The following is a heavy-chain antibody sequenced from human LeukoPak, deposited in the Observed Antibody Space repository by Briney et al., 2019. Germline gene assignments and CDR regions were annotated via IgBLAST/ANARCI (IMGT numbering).Heavy chain of an antibody. D-gene: IGHD3-9*01. J-gene: IGHJ3*02. CDR1: GFTFSSYA. CDR2: ISSGDRT. V-gene: IGHV3-23*01. CDR3: AKDATASPYFHWFDN. Sequence: GVSLRLSCAASGFTFSSYAMNWLRQAPGKGLEGVAGISSGDRTFHAESVKGRFTISRDKSKDTLYLQMNSLSAEYTAVYYCAKDATASPYFHWFDNWGQGTEVIVS.